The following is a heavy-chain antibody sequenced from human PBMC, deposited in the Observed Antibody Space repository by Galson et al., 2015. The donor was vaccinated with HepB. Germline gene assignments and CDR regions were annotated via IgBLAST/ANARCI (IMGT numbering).Heavy chain of an antibody. CDR1: GFTFSSYS. CDR2: ISSSSSYI. D-gene: IGHD6-19*01. Sequence: SLRLSCAASGFTFSSYSMNWVRQAPGKGLEWVSSISSSSSYIYYADSVEGRFTISRDNAKNSLYLQMNSLRAEDTAVYYCARDGSSSGWYYWGQGTLVTVSS. J-gene: IGHJ4*02. CDR3: ARDGSSSGWYY. V-gene: IGHV3-21*01.